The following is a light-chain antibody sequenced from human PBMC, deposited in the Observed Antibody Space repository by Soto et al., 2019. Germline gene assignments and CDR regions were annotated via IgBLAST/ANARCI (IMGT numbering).Light chain of an antibody. V-gene: IGKV3-11*01. CDR1: HSVSSY. CDR2: DAS. J-gene: IGKJ4*01. Sequence: EIVLTQSPVTLSLSPGERATLSCRASHSVSSYLAWYQQKPDQAPRLLIYDASNRAADIPARFSASGSGTDFTLTISSLEPEDFAVYYCQHRSNWLSLTFGGGTKVEIK. CDR3: QHRSNWLSLT.